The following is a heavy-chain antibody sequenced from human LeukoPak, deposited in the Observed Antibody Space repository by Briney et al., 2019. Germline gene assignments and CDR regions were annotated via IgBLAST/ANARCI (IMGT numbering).Heavy chain of an antibody. V-gene: IGHV3-30*02. Sequence: GGSLRLSCAASGFTFSSYGMHWVRQAPGKGLEWVAFIRYDGSNKYYADSVKGRFTISRDNSKNSLFLQMNSLRAEDTAVYYCARDPSAYGSGSYFVDYWGQGTLVTVSS. CDR1: GFTFSSYG. J-gene: IGHJ4*02. CDR2: IRYDGSNK. D-gene: IGHD3-10*01. CDR3: ARDPSAYGSGSYFVDY.